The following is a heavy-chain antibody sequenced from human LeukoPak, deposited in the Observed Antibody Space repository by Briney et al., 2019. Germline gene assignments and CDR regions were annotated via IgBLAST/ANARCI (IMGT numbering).Heavy chain of an antibody. CDR1: GGTFSSYA. CDR2: IIPIFGAR. J-gene: IGHJ6*03. Sequence: SVKLSCKASGGTFSSYAISWVRQAPGQGLEWMGGIIPIFGARNYAQKYQGRVTITADESTSTAYMELSSLRSEDTAVYHCARRSYYGSGINYSTYYYYYCMDVWGKGTTVTVSS. D-gene: IGHD3-10*01. V-gene: IGHV1-69*13. CDR3: ARRSYYGSGINYSTYYYYYCMDV.